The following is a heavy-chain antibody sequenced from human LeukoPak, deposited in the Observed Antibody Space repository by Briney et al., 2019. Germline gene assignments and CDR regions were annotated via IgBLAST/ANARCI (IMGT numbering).Heavy chain of an antibody. CDR2: IYFSGSS. Sequence: PSETLSLTCTVSGASFTSYYWSWIRQPPGKGLEWIGYIYFSGSSNYNPSLKSRVTMSVDMSKNQFSLNLSSLTAADTAVYYCARHDPGGLFYYWGQGTLVTVSS. CDR3: ARHDPGGLFYY. J-gene: IGHJ4*02. V-gene: IGHV4-59*01. D-gene: IGHD3-16*01. CDR1: GASFTSYY.